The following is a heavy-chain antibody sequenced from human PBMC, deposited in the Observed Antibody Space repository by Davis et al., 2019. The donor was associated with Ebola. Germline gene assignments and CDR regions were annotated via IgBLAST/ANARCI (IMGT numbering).Heavy chain of an antibody. D-gene: IGHD5-18*01. CDR2: INPNSGGT. CDR1: GYTFTGYY. V-gene: IGHV1-2*06. CDR3: ARALELWLRGSYYYYGMDV. J-gene: IGHJ6*04. Sequence: ASVQVSCKASGYTFTGYYIHWVRQAPGQGLEWMGRINPNSGGTNYAQKFQGRVTMTRDTSISTAYMELSRLRSDDTAVYYCARALELWLRGSYYYYGMDVWGKGTTVTVSS.